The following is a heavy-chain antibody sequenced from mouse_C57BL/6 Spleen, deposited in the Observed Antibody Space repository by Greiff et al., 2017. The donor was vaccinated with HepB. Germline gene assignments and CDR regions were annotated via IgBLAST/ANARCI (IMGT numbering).Heavy chain of an antibody. CDR1: VYTFTSYW. Sequence: VQLQQSGAELAKPGASVKLSCKASVYTFTSYWMHWVKQRPGQGLEWIGYINPSSGYTKYNQKFKDKATLTADKSSSTAYMQLSSLTYEDSAVYYCARGDYGSSPNFAYWGQGTLVTVSA. J-gene: IGHJ3*01. CDR3: ARGDYGSSPNFAY. D-gene: IGHD1-1*01. V-gene: IGHV1-7*01. CDR2: INPSSGYT.